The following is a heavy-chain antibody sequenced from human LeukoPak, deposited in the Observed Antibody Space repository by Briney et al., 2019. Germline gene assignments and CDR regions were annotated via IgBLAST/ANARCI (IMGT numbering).Heavy chain of an antibody. CDR2: IYPGDSDT. CDR1: GYSFTTYW. J-gene: IGHJ4*02. V-gene: IGHV5-51*01. Sequence: GESLKISCKGSGYSFTTYWIGWVRQMPGKGLEWMGIIYPGDSDTRYSPSFQGQVTISADKSISTAYLQWSSLKASDTAMYYCARSRYNWNAPTHFNYWGQGTLVTVSS. CDR3: ARSRYNWNAPTHFNY. D-gene: IGHD1-20*01.